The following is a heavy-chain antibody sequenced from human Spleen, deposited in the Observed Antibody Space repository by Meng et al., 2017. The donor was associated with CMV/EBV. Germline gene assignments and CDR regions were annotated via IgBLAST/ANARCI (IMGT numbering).Heavy chain of an antibody. Sequence: GESLKISCAASGFTFSSYAMHWVRQAPGKGLEWVAVISYDGSNKYYADSVKGRFTISRDNSKNTLYLQMNSLRAEDTAVYYCAKNLYCSSTSCYRSYYYGMDVWGQGTTVTVSS. CDR1: GFTFSSYA. D-gene: IGHD2-2*01. CDR3: AKNLYCSSTSCYRSYYYGMDV. V-gene: IGHV3-30-3*02. J-gene: IGHJ6*02. CDR2: ISYDGSNK.